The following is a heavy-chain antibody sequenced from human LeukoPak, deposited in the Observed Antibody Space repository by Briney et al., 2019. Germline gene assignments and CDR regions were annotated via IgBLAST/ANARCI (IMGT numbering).Heavy chain of an antibody. CDR1: RFTFSDYG. D-gene: IGHD3-10*01. CDR3: AKADADDVLLPN. J-gene: IGHJ4*02. CDR2: ISYDGSNK. Sequence: GGSLRLSCTASRFTFSDYGMHWVRQAPGKGLEWVAFISYDGSNKYYVDSVKGRFTISRDNSKNTLYLQVNSLRAEDTAVYYCAKADADDVLLPNWGQGTLVTVSS. V-gene: IGHV3-30*18.